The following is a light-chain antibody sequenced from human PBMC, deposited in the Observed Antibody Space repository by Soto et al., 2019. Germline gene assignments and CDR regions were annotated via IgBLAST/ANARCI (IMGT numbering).Light chain of an antibody. V-gene: IGKV1-5*03. CDR3: QQYNSLPYT. J-gene: IGKJ2*01. CDR1: QSISSW. CDR2: KAS. Sequence: DIQMTQSPSTLSASVGDRVTITCRASQSISSWLAWYQQKPGKAPKLLIHKASSLESGVPSRFSGSGSGTEFTLTISSLKPDDFATYYCQQYNSLPYTFGQGTKLEIK.